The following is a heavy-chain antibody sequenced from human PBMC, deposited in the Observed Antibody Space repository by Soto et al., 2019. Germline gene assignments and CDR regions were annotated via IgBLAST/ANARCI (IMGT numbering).Heavy chain of an antibody. V-gene: IGHV4-59*01. J-gene: IGHJ4*02. CDR1: GGSIASYY. CDR3: ARMTSSSWYSDY. Sequence: QVQLQESGPGLVKPSETLSLTCTVSGGSIASYYWSWIRQPPGKGLEWIGYIYYSGTTNYNPSLKSRVTISVDTSKNQFSLKLNSVTAADTAVYYCARMTSSSWYSDYWGQGTLDTVSS. D-gene: IGHD6-13*01. CDR2: IYYSGTT.